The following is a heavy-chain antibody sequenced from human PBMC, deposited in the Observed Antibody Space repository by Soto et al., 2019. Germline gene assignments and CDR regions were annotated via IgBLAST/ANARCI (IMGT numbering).Heavy chain of an antibody. J-gene: IGHJ4*02. CDR1: VYTFTNYY. Sequence: GASVKVSFKASVYTFTNYYRHLVRQAPGRGLEWVGRIYPSGGRTTNAQKFQGRVTITRDTSKSPVYVQLSSLRSEDTAVYYCARDFSGAMDYWGRGTLVTVSS. CDR2: IYPSGGRT. D-gene: IGHD1-26*01. V-gene: IGHV1-46*01. CDR3: ARDFSGAMDY.